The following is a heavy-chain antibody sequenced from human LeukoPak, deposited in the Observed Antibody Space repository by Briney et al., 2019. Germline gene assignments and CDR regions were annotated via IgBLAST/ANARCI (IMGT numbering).Heavy chain of an antibody. Sequence: PGGSLRPSCAASGFTFSSYAMSWVRQAPGKGLEWVSAISGSGGSTYYADSVKGRFTISRDNSKNTLYLQMNSLRAEDTAVYYCAKDQPLSSSSEPDYWGQGTLVTVSS. D-gene: IGHD6-6*01. CDR1: GFTFSSYA. J-gene: IGHJ4*02. CDR2: ISGSGGST. V-gene: IGHV3-23*01. CDR3: AKDQPLSSSSEPDY.